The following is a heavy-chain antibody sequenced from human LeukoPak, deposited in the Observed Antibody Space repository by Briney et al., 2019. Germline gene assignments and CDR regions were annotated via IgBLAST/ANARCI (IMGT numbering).Heavy chain of an antibody. D-gene: IGHD7-27*01. CDR2: IYHSGST. CDR3: ASSVLLTGEQQEVDY. Sequence: PSETLSLTCTVSSGSISTSNYYWGWVRQPPGKALEWIGEIYHSGSTNYSPSLKSRVTISVDKSKNQFSLKLSSVTAADTAVYYCASSVLLTGEQQEVDYWGQGTLVTVSS. J-gene: IGHJ4*02. V-gene: IGHV4-39*07. CDR1: SGSISTSNYY.